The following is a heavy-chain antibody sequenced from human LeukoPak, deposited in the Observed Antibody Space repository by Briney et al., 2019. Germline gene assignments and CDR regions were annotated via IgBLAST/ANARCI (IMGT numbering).Heavy chain of an antibody. V-gene: IGHV3-66*01. Sequence: PGRPQTLSSAASGFTVSSNYMSWVRQAPGKGLEWVSVIYSGGSTYYADSVKGRFTISRDNSKNTLYLQMNSLRAEDTAVYYCARGGPTAEYFQHWGQGTLVTVSS. CDR1: GFTVSSNY. CDR2: IYSGGST. CDR3: ARGGPTAEYFQH. J-gene: IGHJ1*01.